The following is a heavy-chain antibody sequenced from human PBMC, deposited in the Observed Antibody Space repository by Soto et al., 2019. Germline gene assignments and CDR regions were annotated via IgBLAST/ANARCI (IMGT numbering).Heavy chain of an antibody. V-gene: IGHV1-18*01. J-gene: IGHJ4*02. Sequence: QVQLVQSGAEGKKPGASVKVSCKASGYTFTNYDLTWVRQAPGQGLEWMGWISGYNGITNYAQKLQGRVTMTTDTPTVTAYMELRSLRSDDTAVYYCARGRGDLYYWGQGTLVTVSS. CDR1: GYTFTNYD. CDR3: ARGRGDLYY. D-gene: IGHD3-10*01. CDR2: ISGYNGIT.